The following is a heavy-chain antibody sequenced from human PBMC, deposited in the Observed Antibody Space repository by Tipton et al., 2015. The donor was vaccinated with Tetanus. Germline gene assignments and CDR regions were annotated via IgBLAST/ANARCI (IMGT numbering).Heavy chain of an antibody. Sequence: TLSLTCAVYGGSFSGYYWSWIRQPPGKGLEWIGEINHSGSTNYSPSLKSRVTISVDTSKSQFSLKLSSVTAADTAVYYCARDGWGLTNWFDSWGQGTLVTVSS. CDR2: INHSGST. J-gene: IGHJ5*01. V-gene: IGHV4-34*01. CDR1: GGSFSGYY. CDR3: ARDGWGLTNWFDS. D-gene: IGHD4/OR15-4a*01.